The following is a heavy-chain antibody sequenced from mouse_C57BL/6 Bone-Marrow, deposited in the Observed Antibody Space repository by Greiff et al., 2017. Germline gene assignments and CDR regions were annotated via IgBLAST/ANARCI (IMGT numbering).Heavy chain of an antibody. J-gene: IGHJ1*03. CDR2: IYPRSGNT. Sequence: QVQLKQSGAELVRPGASVKLSCKASGYTFTSYGISWVKQRPGQGLEWIGEIYPRSGNTYYNEKFKGKATLTADKSSSTAYMELRSLTSEDSAVYFCARSPIYYYGRGYFDVWGTGTTVTVSS. V-gene: IGHV1-81*01. CDR1: GYTFTSYG. CDR3: ARSPIYYYGRGYFDV. D-gene: IGHD1-1*01.